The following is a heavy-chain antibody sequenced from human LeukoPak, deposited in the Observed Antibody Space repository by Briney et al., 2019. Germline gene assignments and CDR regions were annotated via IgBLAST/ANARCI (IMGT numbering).Heavy chain of an antibody. D-gene: IGHD3-22*01. CDR2: ISYDGSDK. J-gene: IGHJ4*02. Sequence: GGSLRLSCAASGFSFSSYGMHWVRQAPGKGLEWVAVISYDGSDKYYADSVKGRFTISRDNSKNTPYLQMNSLRAEDTAVYYCANENYYDSSGYIDYWGQGTLVTVSS. V-gene: IGHV3-30*18. CDR3: ANENYYDSSGYIDY. CDR1: GFSFSSYG.